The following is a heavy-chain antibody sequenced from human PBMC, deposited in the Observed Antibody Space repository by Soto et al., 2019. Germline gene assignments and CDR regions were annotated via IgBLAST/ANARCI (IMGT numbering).Heavy chain of an antibody. CDR2: FDPEDGET. CDR1: GYTLTELS. J-gene: IGHJ6*02. D-gene: IGHD2-15*01. Sequence: ASVTVSCKLSGYTLTELSMHWVRQAPGKGLEWMGGFDPEDGETIYAQKFQGRVTMTEDTSTDTAYMELSSLRSEDTAVYYCATVRGYCSGGSCLADYYGMDVWGQGTTVTVSS. CDR3: ATVRGYCSGGSCLADYYGMDV. V-gene: IGHV1-24*01.